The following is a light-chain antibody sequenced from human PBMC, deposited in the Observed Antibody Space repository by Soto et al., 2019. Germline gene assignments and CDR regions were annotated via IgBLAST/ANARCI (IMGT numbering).Light chain of an antibody. Sequence: EIVLTQSPGTLSLSPGELAALSCRASRSLSSTSLAWYQQRPGQAPRLLIYDASSRATGIPDRFSGSGSGTDFTLTINRLEPDDFAVYYCQQYGSSPRTFGHGTKV. V-gene: IGKV3-20*01. J-gene: IGKJ1*01. CDR2: DAS. CDR1: RSLSSTS. CDR3: QQYGSSPRT.